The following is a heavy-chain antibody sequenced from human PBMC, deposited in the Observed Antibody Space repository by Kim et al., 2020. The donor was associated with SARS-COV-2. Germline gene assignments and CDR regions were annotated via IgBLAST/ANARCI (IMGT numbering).Heavy chain of an antibody. CDR1: GFSLSTSGVG. J-gene: IGHJ4*02. CDR3: AHSVAIAVTGFVGRFGFYDY. CDR2: IYWDDDK. Sequence: SGPTLVNPTQTLTLTCTFSGFSLSTSGVGVGWIRQPPGKALEWLALIYWDDDKRYSPSLKSRLTITKDTSKTQVVLTMTNIDPVDTATYYCAHSVAIAVTGFVGRFGFYDYWGQGTLVTVSS. D-gene: IGHD6-19*01. V-gene: IGHV2-5*02.